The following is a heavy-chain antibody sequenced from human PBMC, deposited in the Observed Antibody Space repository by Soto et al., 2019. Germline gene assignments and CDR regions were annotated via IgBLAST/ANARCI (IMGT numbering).Heavy chain of an antibody. CDR3: TRDQPITP. CDR1: GFTFGDYA. CDR2: IRSKAYGGTV. D-gene: IGHD3-10*01. V-gene: IGHV3-49*04. J-gene: IGHJ3*01. Sequence: PGGSLRLSCTVSGFTFGDYAMSWVRQAPGKGLEWVGFIRSKAYGGTVEYAASVKGRFTISRDDSKSIAYLQMNSLKTEDTAVYYCTRDQPITPWGQGTMVTVSS.